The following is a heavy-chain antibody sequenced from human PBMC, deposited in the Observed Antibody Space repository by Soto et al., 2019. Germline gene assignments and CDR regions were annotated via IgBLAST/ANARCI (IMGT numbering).Heavy chain of an antibody. V-gene: IGHV5-10-1*01. J-gene: IGHJ4*02. CDR3: ARSAFTMIDLGVC. CDR2: IDPSDSYT. Sequence: PGESLKISCMGSGYSFTSYWISWVRQMPGKGLEWMGRIDPSDSYTNYSPSFQGHVTISADNSISTAYLQWSSLKASDTAMYYCARSAFTMIDLGVCWGQGTLVTVSS. D-gene: IGHD3-22*01. CDR1: GYSFTSYW.